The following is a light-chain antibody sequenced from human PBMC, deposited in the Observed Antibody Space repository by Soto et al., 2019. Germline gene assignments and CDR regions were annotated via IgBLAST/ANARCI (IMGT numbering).Light chain of an antibody. J-gene: IGLJ3*02. Sequence: QSALTQPASVSGSPGQSLTISCTGTSSDVGGYNYVSWYQQHPGKAPKLMIYEVSSRPSGVSNRFSGSKSGNTASLTISGLQAEDEADYYCSSYTISSTRVFGGGTKVTVL. CDR3: SSYTISSTRV. CDR1: SSDVGGYNY. V-gene: IGLV2-14*01. CDR2: EVS.